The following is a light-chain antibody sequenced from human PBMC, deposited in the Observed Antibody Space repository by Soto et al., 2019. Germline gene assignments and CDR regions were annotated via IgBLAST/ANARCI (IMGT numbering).Light chain of an antibody. Sequence: QSVLTQPASVSGSPGQSITISCTGTSSDVGGYDYVSWYQLHPGKAPKLMVFEVNNRPSGVSYRFSASKSLNTASLTIFGLQAEVEVDYFCSSYSISTAYLFGTGTKVNVL. CDR2: EVN. V-gene: IGLV2-14*01. CDR3: SSYSISTAYL. CDR1: SSDVGGYDY. J-gene: IGLJ1*01.